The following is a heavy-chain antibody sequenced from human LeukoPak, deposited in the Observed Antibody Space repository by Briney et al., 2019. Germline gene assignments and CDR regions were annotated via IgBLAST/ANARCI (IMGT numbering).Heavy chain of an antibody. CDR1: GFTVSSCA. Sequence: GGSLRLSCAASGFTVSSCAMTWVRQAPGKGLEWVSVSSGSGGSTYYADSVKGRFTISRDNSKNTLYLQMNNLRIEDTAVYYCAKNRGPYCSGGSCYFFGYWGQGTLVTVSS. V-gene: IGHV3-23*01. CDR2: SSGSGGST. J-gene: IGHJ4*02. CDR3: AKNRGPYCSGGSCYFFGY. D-gene: IGHD2-15*01.